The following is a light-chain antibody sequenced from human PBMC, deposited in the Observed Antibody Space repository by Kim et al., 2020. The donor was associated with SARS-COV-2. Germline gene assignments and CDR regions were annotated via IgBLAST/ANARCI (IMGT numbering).Light chain of an antibody. CDR3: AIWYSNTWV. CDR2: FKSASNN. CDR1: SDINVNTYN. J-gene: IGLJ3*02. V-gene: IGLV5-39*01. Sequence: QPVLPQPTSLSTSPGASARFTCTLRSDINVNTYNIYWYQQKPGSLPHYLLRFKSASNNQQGSGVPSRFSGSKDASTNAGLLLISGLQSEDEADYYCAIWYSNTWVFGGGTQLTVL.